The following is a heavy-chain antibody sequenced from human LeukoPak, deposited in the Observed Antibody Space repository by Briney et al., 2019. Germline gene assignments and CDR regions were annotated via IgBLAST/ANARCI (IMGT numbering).Heavy chain of an antibody. CDR3: ASLDIVVVPAAKNYYYGMDV. CDR1: GFTFSSYG. V-gene: IGHV3-33*03. Sequence: PGRSLRLSCAASGFTFSSYGMHWVRQAPGKGLEWVAVIWYDGSNKYYADSVKGRFTISRDNAKNSLYLQMNSLRAEDTAVYYCASLDIVVVPAAKNYYYGMDVWGQGTTVTVSS. J-gene: IGHJ6*02. D-gene: IGHD2-2*03. CDR2: IWYDGSNK.